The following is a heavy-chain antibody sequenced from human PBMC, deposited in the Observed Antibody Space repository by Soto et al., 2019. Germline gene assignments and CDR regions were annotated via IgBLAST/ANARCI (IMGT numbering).Heavy chain of an antibody. CDR1: GYTFINYG. V-gene: IGHV1-18*04. Sequence: ASVKVSCKASGYTFINYGINWVRQAPGQGLEWMGWISAYSGNTFFAQNVQGRVTLTTDTFTSTAYMEVRSLRSDDTAVFYCARDQSTVTTRSYYDGMDVWGQGTTGTVSS. D-gene: IGHD4-4*01. CDR2: ISAYSGNT. J-gene: IGHJ6*02. CDR3: ARDQSTVTTRSYYDGMDV.